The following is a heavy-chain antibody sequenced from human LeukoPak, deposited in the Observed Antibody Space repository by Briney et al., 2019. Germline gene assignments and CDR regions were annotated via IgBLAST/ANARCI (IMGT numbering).Heavy chain of an antibody. J-gene: IGHJ5*02. CDR1: GDSVSSNSAA. CDR2: TYYRSKWYN. D-gene: IGHD3-10*01. Sequence: SQTLSLTCAISGDSVSSNSAAWNWIRQSPSRGLEWLGRTYYRSKWYNDYAASVKSRITINPDTSKNQFSLQLNSATPEDTAVCYCARDKRGYYYGSGLNWFDPWGQGTLVTVSS. CDR3: ARDKRGYYYGSGLNWFDP. V-gene: IGHV6-1*01.